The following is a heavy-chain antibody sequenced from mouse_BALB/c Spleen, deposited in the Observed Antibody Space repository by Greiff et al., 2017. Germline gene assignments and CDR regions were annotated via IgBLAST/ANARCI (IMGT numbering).Heavy chain of an antibody. Sequence: VQLKESGPDLVKPSQSLSLTCTVTGYSITSGYSWHWIRQFPGNKLEWMGYIHYSGSTNYNPSLKSRISITRDTSKNQFFLQLNSVTTEDTATYYCARGGEVRRGGYYAMDYWGQGTSVTVSS. CDR3: ARGGEVRRGGYYAMDY. D-gene: IGHD2-14*01. V-gene: IGHV3-1*02. CDR1: GYSITSGYS. CDR2: IHYSGST. J-gene: IGHJ4*01.